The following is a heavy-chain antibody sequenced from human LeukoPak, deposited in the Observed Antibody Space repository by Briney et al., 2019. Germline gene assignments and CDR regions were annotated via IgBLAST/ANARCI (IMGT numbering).Heavy chain of an antibody. CDR2: IKSDGSTT. CDR1: GFTFSSYW. J-gene: IGHJ6*02. V-gene: IGHV3-74*01. CDR3: ARGYYDMDV. Sequence: GGSLRLSCAASGFTFSSYWMDWVSQAPGQGLVWVSRIKSDGSTTSYADPVKGRFTISRDNAKNTVYLQMSSLRAEDTAVYYCARGYYDMDVWGQGTTVTVSS.